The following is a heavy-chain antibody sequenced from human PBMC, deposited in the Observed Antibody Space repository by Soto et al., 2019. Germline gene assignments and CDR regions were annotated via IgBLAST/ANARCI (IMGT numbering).Heavy chain of an antibody. V-gene: IGHV1-2*04. J-gene: IGHJ6*04. CDR2: INPNSGGT. D-gene: IGHD5-12*01. CDR3: AREGGGFIVATITDYYYYGMDV. Sequence: ASVKVSCKASGYTFTGYYMHWVRQAPGQGLEWMGWINPNSGGTNYAQKFQGWVTMTRDTSISTAYMELSRLRSDDTAVYYCAREGGGFIVATITDYYYYGMDVWGEGTTVTVSS. CDR1: GYTFTGYY.